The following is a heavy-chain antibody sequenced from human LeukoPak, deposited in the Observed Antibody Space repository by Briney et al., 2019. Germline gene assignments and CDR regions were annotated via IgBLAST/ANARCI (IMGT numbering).Heavy chain of an antibody. CDR2: ISSGSTYI. CDR1: GVTFRSYT. CDR3: ASGSGDAFDI. Sequence: PGGSLRLSCAASGVTFRSYTMNWVRQAPGQGLEWVSSISSGSTYIYYTNSLKGRFTVSRDDAKNSLYLQMNSLRAEDTAVYYCASGSGDAFDIWGQGTVVTVSS. V-gene: IGHV3-21*01. J-gene: IGHJ3*02. D-gene: IGHD5-12*01.